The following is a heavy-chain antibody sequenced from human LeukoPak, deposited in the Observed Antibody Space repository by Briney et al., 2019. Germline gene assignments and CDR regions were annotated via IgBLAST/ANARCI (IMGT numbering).Heavy chain of an antibody. CDR2: INPSGGTT. Sequence: ASVKVSCKASGYTFTSYYMHLVRQAPGQGLEWMGIINPSGGTTTYAQKFQGRVTMTRDTSTGTVYMELSSLRSEDTAVYYCARSDGNWFDPWGQGTLVTVSS. CDR1: GYTFTSYY. V-gene: IGHV1-46*01. J-gene: IGHJ5*02. D-gene: IGHD2-8*01. CDR3: ARSDGNWFDP.